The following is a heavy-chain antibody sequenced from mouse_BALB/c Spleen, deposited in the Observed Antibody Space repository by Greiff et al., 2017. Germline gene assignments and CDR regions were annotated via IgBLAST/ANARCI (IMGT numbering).Heavy chain of an antibody. D-gene: IGHD2-4*01. CDR3: ARSGDYLAY. Sequence: EVHLVESGPGLVKPSQSLSLTCTVTGYSITSDYAWNWIRQFPGNKLEWMGYISYSGSTSYNPSLKSRISITRDTSKNQFFLQLNSVTTEDTATYYCARSGDYLAYWGQGTLVTVSA. CDR2: ISYSGST. V-gene: IGHV3-2*02. J-gene: IGHJ3*01. CDR1: GYSITSDYA.